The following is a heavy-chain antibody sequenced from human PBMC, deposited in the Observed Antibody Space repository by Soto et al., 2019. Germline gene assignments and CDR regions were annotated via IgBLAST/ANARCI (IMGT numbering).Heavy chain of an antibody. CDR3: ARDRYYYDSSGDYRGSYYFDY. V-gene: IGHV1-18*01. D-gene: IGHD3-22*01. CDR2: ISAYNGNT. CDR1: GYTFTSYG. J-gene: IGHJ4*02. Sequence: QVQLVQSGAEVKKPGASVKVSCKASGYTFTSYGISWVRQAPGQGLEWMGWISAYNGNTNYAQKLQGRVTMTTDTSTSTAYMELRSLRSDDTAVYYCARDRYYYDSSGDYRGSYYFDYWGQGTLVTVSS.